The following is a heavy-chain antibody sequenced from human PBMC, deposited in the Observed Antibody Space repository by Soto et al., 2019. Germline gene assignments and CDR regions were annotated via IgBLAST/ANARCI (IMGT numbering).Heavy chain of an antibody. Sequence: EVQLLESGGGLVQPGGSLRLSCAASGFTFSSYAMSWVRQAPGKGLEWVSAISGSGGSTYYADSVKGRFTISRDNSKNTLYLQMNSLRAEDTAVYYCAKVHSSSWSRVDYYYGMDVWGQGTTVTVSS. CDR2: ISGSGGST. CDR3: AKVHSSSWSRVDYYYGMDV. D-gene: IGHD6-13*01. CDR1: GFTFSSYA. V-gene: IGHV3-23*01. J-gene: IGHJ6*02.